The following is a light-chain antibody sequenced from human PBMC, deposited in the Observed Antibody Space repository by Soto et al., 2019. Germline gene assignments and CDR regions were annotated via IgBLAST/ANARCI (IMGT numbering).Light chain of an antibody. CDR3: SSYTGSGDV. V-gene: IGLV2-14*01. CDR1: SSDVGGYNY. J-gene: IGLJ1*01. Sequence: QSALTQPASVSGSPGQSITISCTGTSSDVGGYNYVSWYQQHPGTAPKLMIYDVSNRPSGVSNRFSGSKSGITASLTISGLQADDEADYCCSSYTGSGDVFGTGTKLTVL. CDR2: DVS.